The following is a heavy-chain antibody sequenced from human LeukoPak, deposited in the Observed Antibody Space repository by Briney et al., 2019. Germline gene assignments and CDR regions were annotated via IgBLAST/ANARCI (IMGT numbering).Heavy chain of an antibody. CDR1: GFTFSNAY. J-gene: IGHJ4*02. Sequence: GGSLRLSCAASGFTFSNAYMNWVRQAPGKGLEWVGRTKPKTDGETTEYAAPVKDRFSISRDDSKSMMYLQMNSLKTEDTAVYYCITPLPYSAQGGQGTLVTVSS. CDR2: TKPKTDGETT. CDR3: ITPLPYSAQ. D-gene: IGHD2-21*01. V-gene: IGHV3-15*07.